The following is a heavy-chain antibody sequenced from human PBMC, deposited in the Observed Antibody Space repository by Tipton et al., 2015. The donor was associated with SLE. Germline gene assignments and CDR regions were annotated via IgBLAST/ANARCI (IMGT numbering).Heavy chain of an antibody. V-gene: IGHV3-48*01. CDR3: ATVGLSGYDDY. D-gene: IGHD5-12*01. J-gene: IGHJ4*02. CDR1: GFTFSSYS. CDR2: ISSSSSTI. Sequence: SLRLSCAASGFTFSSYSMNWVRQAPGKGLEWVSYISSSSSTIYYADSVKGRFTISRDNAKNSLYLQMNSLSAEDTAVYYCATVGLSGYDDYWGQGTLVTVSS.